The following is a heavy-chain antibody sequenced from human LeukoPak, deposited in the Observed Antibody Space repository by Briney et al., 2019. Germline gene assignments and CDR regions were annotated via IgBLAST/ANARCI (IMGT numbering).Heavy chain of an antibody. D-gene: IGHD3-22*01. CDR2: INPNTGGT. CDR3: ARAPMIVVVFTPRLDF. V-gene: IGHV1-2*02. J-gene: IGHJ4*02. Sequence: ASVKVSCKTSGYTFTGYYMHWVRQAPGQGLEWMGWINPNTGGTNYAQKFQGRVTMTSDTSISKAYMELSSLKSDNTAMYYCARAPMIVVVFTPRLDFWGQGTLVTVSS. CDR1: GYTFTGYY.